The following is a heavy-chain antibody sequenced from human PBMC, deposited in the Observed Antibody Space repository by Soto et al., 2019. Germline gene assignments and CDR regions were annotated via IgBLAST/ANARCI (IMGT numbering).Heavy chain of an antibody. CDR2: IYHSGSTYYT. CDR3: ARVPSP. Sequence: QLQLQESGSGLVKPSQTLSLTCAVSGGSISSGGYSWSWIRQPPGKGLEWIGYIYHSGSTYYTYYNPSLKSRVTISVDRSKNQFSLKLSSVTDADTAVYYCARVPSPWGQGTLVTVSS. CDR1: GGSISSGGYS. J-gene: IGHJ5*02. V-gene: IGHV4-30-2*01.